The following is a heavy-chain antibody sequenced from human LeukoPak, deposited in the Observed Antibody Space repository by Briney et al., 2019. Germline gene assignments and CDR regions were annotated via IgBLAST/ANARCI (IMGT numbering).Heavy chain of an antibody. CDR2: MYVSGSS. CDR3: ARATAWIDAFDF. J-gene: IGHJ3*01. D-gene: IGHD5-12*01. Sequence: SETLSLTCTVSGGSISTINDYWNWIRQPAGKGLEWIGRMYVSGSSNYNPSLKSRVTISVDTSKNQVSLKLSSVTAADTAIYYCARATAWIDAFDFWGQGTMVTVSS. V-gene: IGHV4-61*02. CDR1: GGSISTINDY.